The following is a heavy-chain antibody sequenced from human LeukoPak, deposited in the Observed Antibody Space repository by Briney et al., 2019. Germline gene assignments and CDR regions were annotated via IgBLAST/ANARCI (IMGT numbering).Heavy chain of an antibody. Sequence: GGSLRLSCAATGFTFSSFSMHWVRQAPGKGLEWVAVLSYDGNNKYDADSVKGRFTISRDNSKNTLYLQMNSLRTEDTAVYYCAKGRVGANGYYYYGMDVWGQGTTVTVSS. V-gene: IGHV3-30*18. D-gene: IGHD1-26*01. CDR1: GFTFSSFS. CDR2: LSYDGNNK. CDR3: AKGRVGANGYYYYGMDV. J-gene: IGHJ6*02.